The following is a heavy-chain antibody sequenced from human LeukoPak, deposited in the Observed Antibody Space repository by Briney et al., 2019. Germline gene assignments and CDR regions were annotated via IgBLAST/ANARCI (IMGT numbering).Heavy chain of an antibody. CDR3: ARGIEATLLYPFDY. V-gene: IGHV1-69*13. Sequence: SVKVSCKASGGTFSSYAISWVRQAPGQGREWMGGIIPIFGTANYAQKFQGRVTITADEATSTAYMELSSLRSEDTAVYYCARGIEATLLYPFDYWGQGTLVTVSS. CDR2: IIPIFGTA. CDR1: GGTFSSYA. J-gene: IGHJ4*02. D-gene: IGHD3-3*01.